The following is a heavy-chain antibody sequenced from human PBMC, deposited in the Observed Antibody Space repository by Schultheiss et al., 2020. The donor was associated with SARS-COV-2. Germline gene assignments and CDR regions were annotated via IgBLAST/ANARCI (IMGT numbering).Heavy chain of an antibody. CDR2: TYYRSKWYN. CDR1: GDSVSSNSAA. D-gene: IGHD2-2*01. Sequence: SQTLSLTCAISGDSVSSNSAAWNWIRQSPSRGLEWLGRTYYRSKWYNDYAVSVKSRITINPDTSKNQFSLQLSSVTAADTAVYYCARDNIVVVPARHPIYYYYGMDVWGQGTTVTVSS. J-gene: IGHJ6*02. CDR3: ARDNIVVVPARHPIYYYYGMDV. V-gene: IGHV6-1*01.